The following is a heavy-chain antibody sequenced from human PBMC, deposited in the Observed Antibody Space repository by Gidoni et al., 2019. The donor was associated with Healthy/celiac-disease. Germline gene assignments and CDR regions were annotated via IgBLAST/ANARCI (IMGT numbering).Heavy chain of an antibody. D-gene: IGHD2-8*01. CDR1: VFTFSSYG. V-gene: IGHV3-33*01. J-gene: IGHJ4*02. CDR3: ARLMATKGLDY. Sequence: QVQLVESGGGVFQPGRSLRIPCAASVFTFSSYGMHWVRQSAGTGLEWVAVIWYDGRNKDYADSVKGRFTISRDNSKNTRYLQMNSLRAADKAVYYWARLMATKGLDYWGQGTLVTVSS. CDR2: IWYDGRNK.